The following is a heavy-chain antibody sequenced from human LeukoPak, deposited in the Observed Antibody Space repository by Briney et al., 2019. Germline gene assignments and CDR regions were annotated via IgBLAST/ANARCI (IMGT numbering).Heavy chain of an antibody. CDR2: ISGSGGST. Sequence: GGSLRLSCAASGFTFSSYAMSWVSHAPGKGLAWVSAISGSGGSTYYADSLKGRFTISRDNSKNTLYLQMNSLRAEDTAVYYCAKRAVGPFDYWGQGTLVTVSS. CDR3: AKRAVGPFDY. CDR1: GFTFSSYA. D-gene: IGHD4-23*01. V-gene: IGHV3-23*01. J-gene: IGHJ4*02.